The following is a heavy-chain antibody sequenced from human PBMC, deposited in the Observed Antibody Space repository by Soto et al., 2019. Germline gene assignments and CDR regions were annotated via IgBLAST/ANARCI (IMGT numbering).Heavy chain of an antibody. CDR3: ARDAPPTDY. J-gene: IGHJ4*02. Sequence: QVQLVQSGAEVKKPGASVKVSCKTSGYTFTSYHISWVRQAPGQGLEWMGWISAYNIKTNYAQKVXGRVTMTTDTLTSTAYMELRSLRSDDTAVYYCARDAPPTDYWGQGTLVTVSS. CDR2: ISAYNIKT. V-gene: IGHV1-18*01. CDR1: GYTFTSYH.